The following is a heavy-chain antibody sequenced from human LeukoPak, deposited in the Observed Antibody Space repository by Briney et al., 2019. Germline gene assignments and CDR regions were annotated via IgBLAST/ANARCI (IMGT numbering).Heavy chain of an antibody. D-gene: IGHD2-2*01. CDR1: GFTFSSYG. V-gene: IGHV3-23*01. CDR3: AKDRIIVLPPAIAPVDC. CDR2: LSGSGGST. J-gene: IGHJ4*02. Sequence: GGSLRLSCAASGFTFSSYGMSWVRQAPGKGLEGVSALSGSGGSTYYADSVKGRFTIYRDNSKNTLYLQMNSLRAEDTALYYCAKDRIIVLPPAIAPVDCWGQETLVTVSS.